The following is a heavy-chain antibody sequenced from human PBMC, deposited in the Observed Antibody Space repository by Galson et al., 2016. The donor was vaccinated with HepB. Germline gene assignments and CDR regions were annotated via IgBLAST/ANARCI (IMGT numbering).Heavy chain of an antibody. V-gene: IGHV4-61*02. CDR1: GGSISSDSYY. CDR3: ARDPGYYYGMDV. CDR2: IHTSGST. Sequence: LSLTCTVSGGSISSDSYYWSWIRQPAGKGLEWIGRIHTSGSTNYNPSLKSRVTISVDTSKNLFSLKLSSVTAADTAVYYCARDPGYYYGMDVWGKGTTVTVSS. J-gene: IGHJ6*04.